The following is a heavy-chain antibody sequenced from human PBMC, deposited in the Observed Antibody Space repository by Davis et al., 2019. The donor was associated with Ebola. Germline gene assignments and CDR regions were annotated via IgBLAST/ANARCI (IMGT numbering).Heavy chain of an antibody. CDR3: ARASYGDEMGY. CDR2: IIPFFGTP. Sequence: SVKVSCKASGGTLSNYVISWVRQAPGQGLEWIGGIIPFFGTPHYAQKFQGRVTITADESTSTAYMDLSSLRSEDTAMYYCARASYGDEMGYWGQGTLVTVSS. CDR1: GGTLSNYV. V-gene: IGHV1-69*13. J-gene: IGHJ4*02. D-gene: IGHD4-17*01.